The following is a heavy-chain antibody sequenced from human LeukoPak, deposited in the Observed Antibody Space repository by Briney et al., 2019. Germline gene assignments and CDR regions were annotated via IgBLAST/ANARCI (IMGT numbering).Heavy chain of an antibody. CDR1: GYTLTELS. CDR2: FDPEDGET. Sequence: ASVTVSCKVSGYTLTELSMHWVRQAPGKGREWMGGFDPEDGETIYAQKFQGRVTMTEDTSTDTAYMELSSLRSEDTAVYYCATENWGEGNYYYMDVWGKGTTVTVSS. J-gene: IGHJ6*03. V-gene: IGHV1-24*01. D-gene: IGHD7-27*01. CDR3: ATENWGEGNYYYMDV.